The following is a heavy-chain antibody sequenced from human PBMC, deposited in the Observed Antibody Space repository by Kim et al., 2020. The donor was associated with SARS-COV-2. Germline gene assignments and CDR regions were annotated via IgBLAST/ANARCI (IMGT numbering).Heavy chain of an antibody. CDR3: ARAVTYCGCDCYSGAPDY. J-gene: IGHJ4*02. V-gene: IGHV3-11*06. Sequence: KGRVNISRDNAKNTLYLQMNSLRAEETAVYYCARAVTYCGCDCYSGAPDYWGQGTLVTVSS. D-gene: IGHD2-21*02.